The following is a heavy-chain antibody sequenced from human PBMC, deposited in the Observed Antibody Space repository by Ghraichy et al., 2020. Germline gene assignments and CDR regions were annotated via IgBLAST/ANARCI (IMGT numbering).Heavy chain of an antibody. D-gene: IGHD6-19*01. V-gene: IGHV4-4*02. Sequence: ETLSLTCAVSGGSISSSNWWSWVRQPPGKGLEWIGEIYHSGSTNYNPSLKSRVTISVDKSKNQFSLKLSSVTAADTAVYYCARGSGGAVAGNFDYWGQGTLVTVSS. CDR3: ARGSGGAVAGNFDY. CDR2: IYHSGST. J-gene: IGHJ4*02. CDR1: GGSISSSNW.